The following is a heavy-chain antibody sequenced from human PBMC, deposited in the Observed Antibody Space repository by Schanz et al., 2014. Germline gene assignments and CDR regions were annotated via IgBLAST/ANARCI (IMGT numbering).Heavy chain of an antibody. CDR1: GFTFSSHS. V-gene: IGHV3-48*02. Sequence: EVQLLESGGCLVQPGGSLRLSCVASGFTFSSHSMNWVRQAPGQGLEWLSYISGSGNTIYYADSVKGRFTISRDNAKNSLSLQMDRLRDEDTAVYYCARRYSGRYCFDYWGQGTLVAVSS. D-gene: IGHD1-26*01. J-gene: IGHJ4*02. CDR3: ARRYSGRYCFDY. CDR2: ISGSGNTI.